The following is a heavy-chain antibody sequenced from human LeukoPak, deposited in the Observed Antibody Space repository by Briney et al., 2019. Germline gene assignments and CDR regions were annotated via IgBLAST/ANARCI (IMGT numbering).Heavy chain of an antibody. V-gene: IGHV3-9*03. CDR2: INWNSGTI. CDR1: GFIFDDYA. J-gene: IGHJ4*02. Sequence: PGGSLRLPCAASGFIFDDYAMHWVRQAPGKGLEWVSGINWNSGTIGYADSVKGRFTISRDNAKNSLYLQMNSLRADDMAFYYCARDRFRYRSGAYCSHFEFWGQGTLVSVSS. D-gene: IGHD2-15*01. CDR3: ARDRFRYRSGAYCSHFEF.